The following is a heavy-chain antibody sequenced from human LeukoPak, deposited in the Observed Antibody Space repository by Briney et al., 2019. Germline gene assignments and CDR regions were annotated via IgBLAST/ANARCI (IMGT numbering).Heavy chain of an antibody. Sequence: PSETLSLTCAVYGGSFSGYYWSWIRQPPGKGLEWIGEINHSGSTNYNPSLKSRVTISVDTSKNQFSLKLSSVTAADTAVYYCASTLLPGIAAAGTDYWGQGTLVTVSS. CDR3: ASTLLPGIAAAGTDY. CDR1: GGSFSGYY. J-gene: IGHJ4*02. CDR2: INHSGST. V-gene: IGHV4-34*01. D-gene: IGHD6-13*01.